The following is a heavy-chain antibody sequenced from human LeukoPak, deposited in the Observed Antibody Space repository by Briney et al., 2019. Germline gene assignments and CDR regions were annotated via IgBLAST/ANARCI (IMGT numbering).Heavy chain of an antibody. CDR2: INHSGST. CDR3: ARGYCSGGSCPEDFDY. Sequence: SETLSLTCAVYGGSFSGYYWSWIRQPPGKGLEWIGEINHSGSTNYNPSLKSRVTISVDTSKNQFSLKLSSVTAADTAVYYCARGYCSGGSCPEDFDYWGQGTLVTVSS. J-gene: IGHJ4*02. V-gene: IGHV4-34*01. CDR1: GGSFSGYY. D-gene: IGHD2-15*01.